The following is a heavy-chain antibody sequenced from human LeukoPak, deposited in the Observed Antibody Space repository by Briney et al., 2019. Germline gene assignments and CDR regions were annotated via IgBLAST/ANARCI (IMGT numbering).Heavy chain of an antibody. CDR2: INPNSGGT. CDR3: AREFFNSGFDY. V-gene: IGHV1-2*02. CDR1: GYTFTGYY. D-gene: IGHD3-3*01. Sequence: ASVKVSCKASGYTFTGYYVHWLRQAPGQGLTRMGWINPNSGGTDYAQQYQDRVTLTRDTSISTVYMQLSSLTSDASAVYYCAREFFNSGFDYWGQGTLVTVSS. J-gene: IGHJ4*02.